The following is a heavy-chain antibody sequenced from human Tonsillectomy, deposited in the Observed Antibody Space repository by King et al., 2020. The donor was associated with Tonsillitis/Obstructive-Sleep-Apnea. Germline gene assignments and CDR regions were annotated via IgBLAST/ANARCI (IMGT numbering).Heavy chain of an antibody. J-gene: IGHJ3*02. CDR1: GYSFSSYW. Sequence: QLVQSGAEVKKPGESLKISCQGSGYSFSSYWLGWVRQMPGKGLEWMGIIYPDDSDTRYSPSFQGQVTISAAKSISTAYLQCTSLKAADTAMYYCATTAGRDAFDIWGQGTMVTVSS. CDR3: ATTAGRDAFDI. V-gene: IGHV5-51*03. CDR2: IYPDDSDT. D-gene: IGHD5-18*01.